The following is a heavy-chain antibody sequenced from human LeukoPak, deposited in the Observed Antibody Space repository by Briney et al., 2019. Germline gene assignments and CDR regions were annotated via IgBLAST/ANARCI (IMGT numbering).Heavy chain of an antibody. CDR3: AKDGKYYYGSGSYSKEYYYYYMDV. D-gene: IGHD3-10*01. CDR2: INWNGGST. Sequence: GGSLRLSCAASGFTFDDYGMSWVRQAPGKGLEWVSGINWNGGSTGYTDSVKGRFTISRDNSKNTLYLQMNSLRAEDTAVYYCAKDGKYYYGSGSYSKEYYYYYMDVWGKGTTVTISS. J-gene: IGHJ6*03. CDR1: GFTFDDYG. V-gene: IGHV3-20*04.